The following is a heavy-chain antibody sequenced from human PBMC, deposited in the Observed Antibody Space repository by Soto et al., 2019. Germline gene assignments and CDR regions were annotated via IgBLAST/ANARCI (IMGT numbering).Heavy chain of an antibody. D-gene: IGHD3-22*01. Sequence: EVQLVESGGGLVQPGGSLKLSCAASGFTFSGSAMHWVRQASGKGLEWVGRIRSKANSYATAYAASVKGRFTISRDDSKNTEYLQMNSLKTEDTAVYYCTRPYYDSTKGWFDPWGQGTLVTVSS. CDR2: IRSKANSYAT. CDR1: GFTFSGSA. V-gene: IGHV3-73*02. CDR3: TRPYYDSTKGWFDP. J-gene: IGHJ5*02.